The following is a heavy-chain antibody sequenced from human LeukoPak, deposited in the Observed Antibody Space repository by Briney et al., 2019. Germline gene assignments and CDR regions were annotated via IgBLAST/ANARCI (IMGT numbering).Heavy chain of an antibody. J-gene: IGHJ5*02. CDR1: GGSISSSS. CDR2: ISSSSSYI. CDR3: ARDREVVPAAMDNWFDP. V-gene: IGHV3-21*01. Sequence: ETLSLTCTVSGGSISSSSYYWGWIRQPPGKGLEWVSSISSSSSYIYYADSVKGRFTISRDNAKNSLYLQMNSLRAEDTAVYYCARDREVVPAAMDNWFDPWGQGTLVTVSS. D-gene: IGHD2-2*01.